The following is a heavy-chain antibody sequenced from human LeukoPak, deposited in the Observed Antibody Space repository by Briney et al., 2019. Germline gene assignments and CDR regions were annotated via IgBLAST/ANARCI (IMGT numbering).Heavy chain of an antibody. J-gene: IGHJ4*02. CDR3: ARGWELLRKYYFDY. Sequence: GGSLRLSCAASGFTFSSYSMNWVRQAPGKGLEWVSSISSSSSYIYYADSVKGRFIISRDNAKSSLYLQMNSLRAEDTAVYYCARGWELLRKYYFDYWGQGTLVTVSS. D-gene: IGHD1-26*01. CDR1: GFTFSSYS. CDR2: ISSSSSYI. V-gene: IGHV3-21*01.